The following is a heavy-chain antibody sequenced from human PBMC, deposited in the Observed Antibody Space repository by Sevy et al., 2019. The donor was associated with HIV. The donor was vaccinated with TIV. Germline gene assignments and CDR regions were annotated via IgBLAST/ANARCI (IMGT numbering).Heavy chain of an antibody. CDR3: AHGQARIDY. V-gene: IGHV3-48*01. Sequence: GGSLRLSCAASGFTFGSYSMNWVRQAPGKGVEWVSYISSSSSTIYYADSVKGRFTISRDNAKNSMYLKMNSMRAEDTAVYYCAHGQARIDYWGQGTLVTVSS. CDR1: GFTFGSYS. CDR2: ISSSSSTI. J-gene: IGHJ4*02.